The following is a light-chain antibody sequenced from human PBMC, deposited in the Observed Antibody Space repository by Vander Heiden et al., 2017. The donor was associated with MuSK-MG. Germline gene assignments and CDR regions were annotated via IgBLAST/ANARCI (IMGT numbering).Light chain of an antibody. V-gene: IGLV1-40*01. CDR2: GNS. J-gene: IGLJ3*02. CDR3: QSDDSSLSGSWV. CDR1: SSNIGAGYD. Sequence: QSVLTQPPSVSGAPGQRVTISCTGSSSNIGAGYDVHWYQQRPGTAPKLLIYGNSNRPSGVPDRFSGSKSGTSASLAITGLQAEDEADDYCQSDDSSLSGSWVFGGGTKLTVL.